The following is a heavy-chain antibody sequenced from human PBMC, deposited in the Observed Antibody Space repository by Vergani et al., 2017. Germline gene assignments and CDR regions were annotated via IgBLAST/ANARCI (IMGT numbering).Heavy chain of an antibody. V-gene: IGHV4-31*03. CDR2: IYYSGST. D-gene: IGHD5-18*01. CDR3: ARARIQLWDNFYYYMDV. Sequence: QVQLQESGPGLVKPSQTLSLTCTVSGGSISSGGYYWSWIRQHPGKGLEWIGYIYYSGSTYYNPSLKSRVTRSVDTSKNQFSLKLSSVTAADTAVYYCARARIQLWDNFYYYMDVWGKGTTVTVSS. J-gene: IGHJ6*03. CDR1: GGSISSGGYY.